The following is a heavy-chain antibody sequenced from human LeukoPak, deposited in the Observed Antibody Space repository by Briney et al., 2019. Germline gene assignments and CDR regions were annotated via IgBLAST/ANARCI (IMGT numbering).Heavy chain of an antibody. CDR1: GFTFSSYA. Sequence: QSGGSLRLSCAASGFTFSSYAMSWVRQAPGKGLEWVSAISGSGGSTYYADSVKGRFTISRDNSKNTLYLQMNSLRAEDTAVYYCAKRLKALWSGYPYFDYWGQGTLVTVSS. CDR3: AKRLKALWSGYPYFDY. J-gene: IGHJ4*02. D-gene: IGHD3-3*01. CDR2: ISGSGGST. V-gene: IGHV3-23*01.